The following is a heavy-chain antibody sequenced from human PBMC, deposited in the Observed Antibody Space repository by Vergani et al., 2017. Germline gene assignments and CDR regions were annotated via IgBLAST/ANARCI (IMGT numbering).Heavy chain of an antibody. CDR1: EVPFRIYG. J-gene: IGHJ6*02. D-gene: IGHD3-10*01. Sequence: QVQLVQSGAEVKRPGSSVKVSCKTSEVPFRIYGISWVRQAPGQGFEWMGRIIPMFRTAKYVQKFDGIVTFIADESTTTSYMELRNLRSEDTATYYCAREPHRGAFREAVYNYGMDVWGQGTTVIVSS. CDR2: IIPMFRTA. CDR3: AREPHRGAFREAVYNYGMDV. V-gene: IGHV1-69*13.